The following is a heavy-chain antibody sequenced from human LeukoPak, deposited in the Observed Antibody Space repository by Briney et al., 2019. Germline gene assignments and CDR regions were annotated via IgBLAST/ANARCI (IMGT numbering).Heavy chain of an antibody. Sequence: PAETLSLTCTVSGVSISSSSYYWGWIRQPPGKGLEWIGSIYYSGSTYYNPSLKSRVTISVDTSKNQFSLKLSSVTAADTAVYYCARCVVATGGIDYWGQGTLVTVSS. J-gene: IGHJ4*02. CDR1: GVSISSSSYY. V-gene: IGHV4-39*01. D-gene: IGHD2-21*01. CDR3: ARCVVATGGIDY. CDR2: IYYSGST.